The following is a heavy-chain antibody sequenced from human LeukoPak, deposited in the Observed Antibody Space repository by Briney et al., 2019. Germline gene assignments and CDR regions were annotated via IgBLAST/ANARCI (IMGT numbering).Heavy chain of an antibody. D-gene: IGHD5-12*01. V-gene: IGHV3-21*01. CDR2: ISSSSSYM. Sequence: PGGSLRLSCAASGFTFSTYTMNWVRQAPGKGLEWVSFISSSSSYMYCADSVKGRFTISRDNTKKSLYLQMNSLRAEDTAVYYCARDFSGCDYNFDYWGQGTLVTVSS. CDR1: GFTFSTYT. J-gene: IGHJ4*02. CDR3: ARDFSGCDYNFDY.